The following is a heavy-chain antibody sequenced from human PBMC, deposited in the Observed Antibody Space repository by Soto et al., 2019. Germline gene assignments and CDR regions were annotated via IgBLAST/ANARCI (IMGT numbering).Heavy chain of an antibody. CDR2: IIPIFGTA. CDR1: GGTFSSYA. D-gene: IGHD2-2*01. V-gene: IGHV1-69*06. J-gene: IGHJ6*04. Sequence: ASVKVSCKASGGTFSSYAISWVRQAPGQGLEWMGGIIPIFGTANYAQKFQGRVTITADKSTSTAYMELSSLRSEDTAVYYCAARKDIVVVPPVNMGHYSGMEVWGKETRGTV. CDR3: AARKDIVVVPPVNMGHYSGMEV.